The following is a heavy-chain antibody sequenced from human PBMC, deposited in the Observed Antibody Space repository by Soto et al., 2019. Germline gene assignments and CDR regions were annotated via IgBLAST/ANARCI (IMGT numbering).Heavy chain of an antibody. V-gene: IGHV3-30-3*01. J-gene: IGHJ6*02. Sequence: GGSLRLSCAASGFTFSSYAMHWVRQAPGKGLEWVAVISYDGGNKYYADSVKGRFTISRDNSKNTLYLQMNSLRAEDTAVYYCARDYYRFNSGYGFSMDVWGQGTTVTVSS. CDR2: ISYDGGNK. CDR1: GFTFSSYA. CDR3: ARDYYRFNSGYGFSMDV. D-gene: IGHD5-12*01.